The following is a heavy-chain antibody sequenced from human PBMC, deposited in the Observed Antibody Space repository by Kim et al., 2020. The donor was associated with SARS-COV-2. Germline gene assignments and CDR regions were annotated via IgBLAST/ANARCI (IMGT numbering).Heavy chain of an antibody. Sequence: KSRVTISVDTSKNQFSLKLSSVTAADTAVYYCARAAPRYYYGSGSFPIDYWGQGTLVTVSS. CDR3: ARAAPRYYYGSGSFPIDY. J-gene: IGHJ4*02. D-gene: IGHD3-10*01. V-gene: IGHV4-59*01.